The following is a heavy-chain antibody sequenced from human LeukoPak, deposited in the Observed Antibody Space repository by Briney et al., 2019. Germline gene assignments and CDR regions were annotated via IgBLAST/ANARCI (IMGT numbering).Heavy chain of an antibody. J-gene: IGHJ4*02. Sequence: ASVKVSCKASGGTFSSYAISWVRQAPGQGLEWTGGIIPIFGTANYAQKFQGRVTITADESTSTAYMELSSLRSEDTAVYYCAREGIAVAGRYFDYWGQGTLVTVSS. CDR1: GGTFSSYA. D-gene: IGHD6-19*01. CDR3: AREGIAVAGRYFDY. CDR2: IIPIFGTA. V-gene: IGHV1-69*13.